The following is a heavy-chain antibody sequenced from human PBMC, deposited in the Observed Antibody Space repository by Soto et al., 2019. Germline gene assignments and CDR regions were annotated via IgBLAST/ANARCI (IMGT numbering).Heavy chain of an antibody. J-gene: IGHJ1*01. CDR1: GFTFSSYA. D-gene: IGHD3-10*01. CDR2: ISYDGSNK. CDR3: ARVPLDWFGELGSLLAPVPFQH. V-gene: IGHV3-30-3*01. Sequence: PGGSLRLSCAASGFTFSSYAMHWVRQAPGKGLEWVAVISYDGSNKYYADSVKGRFTISRDNSKNTLYLQMNSLRAEDTAVYYCARVPLDWFGELGSLLAPVPFQHWGQGTLVTVSS.